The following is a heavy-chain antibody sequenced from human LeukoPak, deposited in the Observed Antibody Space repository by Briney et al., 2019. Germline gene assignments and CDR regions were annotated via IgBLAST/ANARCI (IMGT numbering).Heavy chain of an antibody. D-gene: IGHD6-19*01. CDR3: ARLSAVAGTSDY. CDR2: IYYSGST. Sequence: SETLSLTCAVYGGSFSGYYWSWIRQPPGKGLEWIGYIYYSGSTNYNPSLKSRVTISVDTSKNQFSLKLSSVTAADTAVYYCARLSAVAGTSDYWGQGTLVTVSS. CDR1: GGSFSGYY. V-gene: IGHV4-59*08. J-gene: IGHJ4*02.